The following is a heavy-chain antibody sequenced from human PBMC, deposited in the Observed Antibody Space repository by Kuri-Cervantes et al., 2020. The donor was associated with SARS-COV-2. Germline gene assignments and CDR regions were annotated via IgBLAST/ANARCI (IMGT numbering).Heavy chain of an antibody. J-gene: IGHJ3*02. D-gene: IGHD3-3*01. CDR3: ARVISRPWSGYSLFDAFDI. CDR2: IKQDGSEK. V-gene: IGHV3-7*01. CDR1: GFTFSSYW. Sequence: LSLTCAASGFTFSSYWMSWVRQAPGKGLEWVANIKQDGSEKYYVDSVKGRFTISRDNAKNSLYLQMNSLRAEDTAVYYCARVISRPWSGYSLFDAFDIWGQGTMVTVSS.